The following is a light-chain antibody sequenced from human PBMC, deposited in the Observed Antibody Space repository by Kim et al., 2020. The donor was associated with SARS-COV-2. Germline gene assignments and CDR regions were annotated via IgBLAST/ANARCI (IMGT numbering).Light chain of an antibody. CDR1: SSDVAGYNY. J-gene: IGLJ2*01. CDR2: DVS. V-gene: IGLV2-14*03. CDR3: SSYTSSSTVV. Sequence: QSVLTQPASVSGSPGQSLTISCTGTSSDVAGYNYVSWYQQHPGKAPKLMIFDVSNRPSGVSNRFSGSKSGNTASLTISGLQAEDEADYYCSSYTSSSTVVFGGGTQLTVL.